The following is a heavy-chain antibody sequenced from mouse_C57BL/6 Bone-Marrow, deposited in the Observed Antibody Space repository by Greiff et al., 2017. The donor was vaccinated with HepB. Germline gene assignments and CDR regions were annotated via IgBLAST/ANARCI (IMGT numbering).Heavy chain of an antibody. D-gene: IGHD1-3*01. CDR1: GYTFTSYW. J-gene: IGHJ1*03. Sequence: QVQLQQPGAELVRPGSSVKLSCKASGYTFTSYWMHWVKQRPIQGLEWIGNIDPSDSETHYNQKFKDKATLTVDKSSSTAYMQLSSLTSEDSAVYYCARLSQSSSPYWYFDVWGTGTTVTVSS. V-gene: IGHV1-52*01. CDR2: IDPSDSET. CDR3: ARLSQSSSPYWYFDV.